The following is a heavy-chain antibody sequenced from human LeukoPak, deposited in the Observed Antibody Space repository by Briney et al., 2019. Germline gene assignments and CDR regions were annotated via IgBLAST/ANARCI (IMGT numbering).Heavy chain of an antibody. Sequence: GGSLRLSCAASGFIFSTSWMSWVRQAPGKGLEWVANIKHDGSQKYTVDSVKGRFTISRDNAKNSLYLQMNSLRAEDTAVYYCAREEGYCSTTSCYTGWFDYWGQGTLVTVSS. CDR3: AREEGYCSTTSCYTGWFDY. CDR1: GFIFSTSW. D-gene: IGHD2-2*02. V-gene: IGHV3-7*01. CDR2: IKHDGSQK. J-gene: IGHJ4*02.